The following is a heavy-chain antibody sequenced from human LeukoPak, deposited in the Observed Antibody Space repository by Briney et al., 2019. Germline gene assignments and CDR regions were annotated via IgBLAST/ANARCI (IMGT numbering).Heavy chain of an antibody. CDR1: GGSISSYY. CDR3: ARRATMLAGGYFDY. Sequence: PSETLSLTCTVSGGSISSYYWSWIRQTPGKGLELIGYIYASGSTTYKPSLKSRVTISIDTSKNQFSLKLSSVTAADTAVYYCARRATMLAGGYFDYWGQGTLVSVSS. V-gene: IGHV4-4*09. J-gene: IGHJ4*02. CDR2: IYASGST. D-gene: IGHD5-12*01.